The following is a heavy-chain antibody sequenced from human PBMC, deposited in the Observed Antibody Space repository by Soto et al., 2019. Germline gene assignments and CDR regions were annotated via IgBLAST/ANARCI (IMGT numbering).Heavy chain of an antibody. CDR2: ISYDGSNK. J-gene: IGHJ3*02. CDR1: GFTFSSYG. V-gene: IGHV3-30*18. Sequence: GGSLRLSCSASGFTFSSYGMHWVRQAPGKGLEWVAVISYDGSNKYYADSVKGRFTISRDNSKNTLYLQMNSLRAEDTAVYYCAKDHGGAFDIWGQGTMVT. D-gene: IGHD3-10*01. CDR3: AKDHGGAFDI.